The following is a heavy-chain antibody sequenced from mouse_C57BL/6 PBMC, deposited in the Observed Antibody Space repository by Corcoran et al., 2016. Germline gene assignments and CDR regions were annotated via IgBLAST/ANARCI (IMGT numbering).Heavy chain of an antibody. CDR1: GYAFSSYW. CDR2: IYPGDGDT. D-gene: IGHD2-5*01. V-gene: IGHV1-80*01. Sequence: QVQLQQSGAELVKPGASVKICCKASGYAFSSYWMNWVKQRPGKGLEWIGQIYPGDGDTNYNGKFKGTATLTADKSSSTAYMQLSSLTSEDSAVYFGARSGHSKRAMDYWGQGTSVTVSS. J-gene: IGHJ4*01. CDR3: ARSGHSKRAMDY.